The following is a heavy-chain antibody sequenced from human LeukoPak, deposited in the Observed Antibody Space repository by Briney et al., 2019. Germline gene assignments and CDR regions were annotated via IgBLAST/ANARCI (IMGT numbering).Heavy chain of an antibody. D-gene: IGHD5-24*01. V-gene: IGHV1-2*02. Sequence: ASVKVSCKASGYTFTGYYMHWVRQAPGQGLEWMGWINPNSGGTNYAQKFQGRVTMTRDTSISTAYMELSRLRSDDTAVYYCARAENGCGYYYYYYMDVWGKGTTVTISS. CDR2: INPNSGGT. CDR3: ARAENGCGYYYYYYMDV. J-gene: IGHJ6*03. CDR1: GYTFTGYY.